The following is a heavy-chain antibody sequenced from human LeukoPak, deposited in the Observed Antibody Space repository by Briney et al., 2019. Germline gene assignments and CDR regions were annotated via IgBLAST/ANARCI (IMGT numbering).Heavy chain of an antibody. CDR3: ARRCGGSCFYAFDI. CDR2: IYSGGST. V-gene: IGHV3-66*01. J-gene: IGHJ3*02. D-gene: IGHD2-15*01. Sequence: GGSLRLSCAASGFTVSSNYMSWVRQAPGKGLEWVSVIYSGGSTYYADSVKGRFTISRDNSTNTLYLQMNSLRAEDTAVYYCARRCGGSCFYAFDIWGQGTMVTVSS. CDR1: GFTVSSNY.